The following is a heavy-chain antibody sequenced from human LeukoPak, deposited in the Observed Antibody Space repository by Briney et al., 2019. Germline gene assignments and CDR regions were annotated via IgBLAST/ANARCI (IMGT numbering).Heavy chain of an antibody. CDR3: AKSVSVAAAGMYYYYMDV. D-gene: IGHD6-13*01. CDR2: IYTGGTT. V-gene: IGHV4-4*07. Sequence: KPSETLSLTSTVSGGSISSYFWSWIRQPAGKGLEWIGRIYTGGTTNYNPSLKSRVTMSVDTSKNQFSLKLSSVAAADTAIYYCAKSVSVAAAGMYYYYMDVWGKGTTVTVSS. J-gene: IGHJ6*03. CDR1: GGSISSYF.